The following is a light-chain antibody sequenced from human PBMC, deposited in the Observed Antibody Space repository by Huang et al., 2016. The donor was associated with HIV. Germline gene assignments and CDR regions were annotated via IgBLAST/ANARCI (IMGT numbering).Light chain of an antibody. Sequence: EIVMTQSPVILSVSPGERATLSCRASQSVNSNLAWYQQKPGQAPGLPLYGASTRATEIPARFSGSGSTTDFTLTITSVQSEDFATYYCQQYDSWPRTFGQGTKVEIK. J-gene: IGKJ1*01. CDR3: QQYDSWPRT. CDR1: QSVNSN. V-gene: IGKV3-15*01. CDR2: GAS.